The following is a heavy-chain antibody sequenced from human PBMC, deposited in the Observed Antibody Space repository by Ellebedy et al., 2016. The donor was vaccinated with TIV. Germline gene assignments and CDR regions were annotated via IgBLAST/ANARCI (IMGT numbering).Heavy chain of an antibody. D-gene: IGHD2/OR15-2a*01. CDR1: VDSAAPYY. CDR3: ARASPLYANGLYYFDQ. Sequence: SETLSLTXNLSVDSAAPYYFTWIRQPPGQGLEWLGHIHDSGRTNYNPSVKSRVIISLDRSANQFSLTLKSSTTADTAVYYCARASPLYANGLYYFDQWGQGILVTVSS. V-gene: IGHV4-59*02. J-gene: IGHJ4*02. CDR2: IHDSGRT.